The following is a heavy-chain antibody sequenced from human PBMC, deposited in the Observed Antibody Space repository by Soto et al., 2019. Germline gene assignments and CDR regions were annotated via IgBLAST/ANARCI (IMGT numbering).Heavy chain of an antibody. CDR1: GFTFSDYY. CDR2: INRNGKNK. Sequence: QVQLVESGGGLVKPGGSLRLSCTASGFTFSDYYMSWIRQAPGRGLKWLSYINRNGKNKDYADSVRGRFTISRDNAKTSLYLEMNGLSVEDTAVYYCARRRRTDMDDIVLMHDFDFWGQGALVTVSS. CDR3: ARRRRTDMDDIVLMHDFDF. D-gene: IGHD2-8*01. V-gene: IGHV3-11*01. J-gene: IGHJ4*02.